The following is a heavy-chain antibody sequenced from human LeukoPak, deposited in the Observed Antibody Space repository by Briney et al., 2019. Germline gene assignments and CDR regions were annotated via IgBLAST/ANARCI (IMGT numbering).Heavy chain of an antibody. CDR1: GGSISTSNYY. Sequence: SETLSLTCTVSGGSISTSNYYWGWIRQPPGKGLEWIGEINHSGSTNYNPSLKRRVTISVDTTKDQFSLKLSSVTAADTAVYYCARTSTSFSPLHCDYGDQGTRITVSS. CDR3: ARTSTSFSPLHCDY. J-gene: IGHJ4*02. CDR2: INHSGST. V-gene: IGHV4-39*07. D-gene: IGHD2/OR15-2a*01.